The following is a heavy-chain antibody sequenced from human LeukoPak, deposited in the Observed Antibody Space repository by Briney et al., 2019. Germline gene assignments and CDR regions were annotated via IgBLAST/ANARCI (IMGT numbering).Heavy chain of an antibody. D-gene: IGHD6-19*01. Sequence: SETLSLTCTVSGGSISSYYWSWIRQPPGKGLEWIGYIYYSGSTNYNPSLKSRVTISVDTSKNQFSLKLSSVTAADTAVYYCARLAYSSGWYGDHFDYWGQGTLVTVSS. J-gene: IGHJ4*02. CDR3: ARLAYSSGWYGDHFDY. CDR2: IYYSGST. V-gene: IGHV4-59*12. CDR1: GGSISSYY.